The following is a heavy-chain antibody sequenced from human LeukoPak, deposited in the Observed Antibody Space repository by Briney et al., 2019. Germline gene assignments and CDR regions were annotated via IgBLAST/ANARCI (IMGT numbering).Heavy chain of an antibody. CDR3: ARHMTTVTTDAFDI. Sequence: GRSLRLSCAASGFTFSSYGMHWVRQAPGKGLEWVAVISYDGSNKYYADSVKGRFTISRDNSKNTLYLQMSSLRAEDTAVYYCARHMTTVTTDAFDIWGQGTMVTVSS. CDR1: GFTFSSYG. V-gene: IGHV3-30*03. D-gene: IGHD4-17*01. CDR2: ISYDGSNK. J-gene: IGHJ3*02.